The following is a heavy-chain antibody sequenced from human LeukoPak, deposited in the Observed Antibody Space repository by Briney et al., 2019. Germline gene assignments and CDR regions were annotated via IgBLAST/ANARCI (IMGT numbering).Heavy chain of an antibody. CDR2: IYYSGST. V-gene: IGHV4-59*01. J-gene: IGHJ5*02. Sequence: SETLSLTCTVSGGSLSSYYWSWIRQPPGKGLEWIWYIYYSGSTNYNPSLKSRVTISVDTSKNQFSLKLSSVTAADTAVYYCARGRGFGGGSSGWYNNWFDPWGQGTLVTVSS. CDR3: ARGRGFGGGSSGWYNNWFDP. CDR1: GGSLSSYY. D-gene: IGHD6-19*01.